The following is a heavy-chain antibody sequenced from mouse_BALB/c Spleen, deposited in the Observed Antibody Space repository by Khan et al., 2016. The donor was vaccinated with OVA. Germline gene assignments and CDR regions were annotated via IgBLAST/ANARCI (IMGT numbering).Heavy chain of an antibody. Sequence: EVTLEESGGGLVQPKGSLKLACTASGFTFNTYAMNWVRQAPGKGLEWVARIRNKSNNYATYYADSVKDRFTISRDDSQTMLYLQMSNLKTEDTAMYYCVRSSGYYFDYWGQGTTLTVSS. CDR2: IRNKSNNYAT. CDR1: GFTFNTYA. J-gene: IGHJ2*01. D-gene: IGHD3-1*01. CDR3: VRSSGYYFDY. V-gene: IGHV10-1*02.